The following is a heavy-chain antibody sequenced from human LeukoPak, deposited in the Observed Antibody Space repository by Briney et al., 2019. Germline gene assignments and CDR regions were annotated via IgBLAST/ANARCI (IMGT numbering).Heavy chain of an antibody. V-gene: IGHV3-23*01. D-gene: IGHD6-19*01. CDR1: GFTFSSYA. J-gene: IGHJ4*02. CDR2: ISGSGGST. CDR3: AKDRAVAGPRVPYYFDY. Sequence: GGSLRLSCAASGFTFSSYAMSWVRQAPGKGLEWVSAISGSGGSTYYADSVKGRFTISRDNSKNTLYLQMNSLRAEDTAIYYCAKDRAVAGPRVPYYFDYWGQGTLVTVSS.